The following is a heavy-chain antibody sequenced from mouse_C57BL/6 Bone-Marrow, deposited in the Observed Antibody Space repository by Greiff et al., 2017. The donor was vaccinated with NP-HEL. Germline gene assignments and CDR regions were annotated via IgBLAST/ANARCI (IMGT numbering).Heavy chain of an antibody. CDR3: ARQLGPWFAY. CDR1: GFTFSSYT. CDR2: ISGGGGNP. V-gene: IGHV5-9*01. J-gene: IGHJ3*01. Sequence: EVMLVESGGGLVKPGGSLKLSCAASGFTFSSYTMSWVRQTPEKRLEWVATISGGGGNPYYPDSVKGRFTISRDNAKNTLYLQMSSLRSEDTALYYCARQLGPWFAYWGQGTLVTVSA. D-gene: IGHD4-1*01.